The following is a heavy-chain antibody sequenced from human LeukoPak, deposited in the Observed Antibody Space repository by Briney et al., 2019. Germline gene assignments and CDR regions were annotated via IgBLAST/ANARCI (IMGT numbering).Heavy chain of an antibody. Sequence: GASVKVSCKASGYTLTGYYMHWVRQAPGQGLEWMGRINPNSGGTNYAQKFQGRVTMTRDTSISTAYMELSRRRSDDTAVYYWASITGTTGAFDIWGQGTMVTVSS. V-gene: IGHV1-2*06. CDR3: ASITGTTGAFDI. J-gene: IGHJ3*02. D-gene: IGHD1-20*01. CDR2: INPNSGGT. CDR1: GYTLTGYY.